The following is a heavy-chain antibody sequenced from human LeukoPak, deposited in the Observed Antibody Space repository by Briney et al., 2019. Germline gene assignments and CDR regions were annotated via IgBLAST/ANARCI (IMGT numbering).Heavy chain of an antibody. CDR3: ARDPSIYDFWSGYFPSGGWFDP. Sequence: GGSLRLSCAASGFTFSSYSMNWVRQAPGKGLEWVSSISSSSSYIYYADSVKGRFTISRDNAKNSLYLQMNSLRAEDTAVYYCARDPSIYDFWSGYFPSGGWFDPWGQGTLVTASS. V-gene: IGHV3-21*01. J-gene: IGHJ5*02. D-gene: IGHD3-3*01. CDR1: GFTFSSYS. CDR2: ISSSSSYI.